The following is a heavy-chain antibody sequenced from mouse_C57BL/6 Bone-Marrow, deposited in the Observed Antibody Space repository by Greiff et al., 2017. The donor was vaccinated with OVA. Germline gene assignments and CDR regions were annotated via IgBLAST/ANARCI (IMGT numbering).Heavy chain of an antibody. D-gene: IGHD1-1*01. CDR2: IDPENGDT. CDR1: GFNIKDDY. V-gene: IGHV14-4*01. J-gene: IGHJ2*01. Sequence: VQLKQSGAELVRPGASVKLSCTASGFNIKDDYMHWVKQRPEQGLEWIGWIDPENGDTEYASKFQGKATITADTSSNTAYLQLSSLTSEDTAVYYCTFMANFDYWGQGTTLTVSS. CDR3: TFMANFDY.